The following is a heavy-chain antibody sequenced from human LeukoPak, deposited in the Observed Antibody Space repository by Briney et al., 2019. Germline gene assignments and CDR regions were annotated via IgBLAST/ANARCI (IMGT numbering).Heavy chain of an antibody. V-gene: IGHV4-34*01. D-gene: IGHD2-2*01. CDR3: ARVVPAATPLDY. J-gene: IGHJ4*02. CDR1: GGSFSGYY. CDR2: INHSGST. Sequence: PSETLSLTCAVYGGSFSGYYWSWIRQPPGKGLEWIGEINHSGSTTYNPSLKSRVTTSVDTSKNQFSLKLSSVTAADTAVYYCARVVPAATPLDYWGQGTLVTVSS.